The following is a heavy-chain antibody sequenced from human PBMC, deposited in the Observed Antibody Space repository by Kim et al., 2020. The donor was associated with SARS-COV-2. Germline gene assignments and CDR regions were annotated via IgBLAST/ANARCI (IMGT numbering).Heavy chain of an antibody. V-gene: IGHV3-23*01. CDR2: ISGSGGST. Sequence: GGSLRLSCAASGFTFSSYAMSWVRQAPGKGLEWVSAISGSGGSTYYADSVKGRFTISRDNSKNTLYLQMNSLRAEDTAVYYCAKDLTIPVVVPAAMYYYYYGMDVWGQGTTVTVSS. D-gene: IGHD2-2*01. CDR1: GFTFSSYA. J-gene: IGHJ6*02. CDR3: AKDLTIPVVVPAAMYYYYYGMDV.